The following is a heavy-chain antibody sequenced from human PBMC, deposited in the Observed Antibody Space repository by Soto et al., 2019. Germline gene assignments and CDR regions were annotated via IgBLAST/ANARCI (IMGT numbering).Heavy chain of an antibody. Sequence: ASVKVSCKASGYTFTGYYMHWVRQAPGQGLEWMGWINPNSGGTNYAQKFQGWVTMTRDTSISTAYMELSRMRSDDTAVYYCARDRGLELRGEDYYYMDVWGKGTTVTVSS. D-gene: IGHD1-7*01. V-gene: IGHV1-2*04. CDR2: INPNSGGT. J-gene: IGHJ6*03. CDR1: GYTFTGYY. CDR3: ARDRGLELRGEDYYYMDV.